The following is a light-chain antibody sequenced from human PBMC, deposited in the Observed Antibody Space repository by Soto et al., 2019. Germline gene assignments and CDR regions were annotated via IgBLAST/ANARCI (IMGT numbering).Light chain of an antibody. CDR2: LDGSGAY. J-gene: IGLJ1*01. Sequence: QLVLTQSCSACPYQDSSDNLTATLSTRHSHYIIPWHQQQPGKAPRYLRNLDGSGAYKKGSGVPERFSGSSAGAVRYLTISNVQSEDEADYYCETGTTYSYSNVFGAGTQVTGL. CDR1: TRHSHYI. V-gene: IGLV4-60*03. CDR3: ETGTTYSYSNV.